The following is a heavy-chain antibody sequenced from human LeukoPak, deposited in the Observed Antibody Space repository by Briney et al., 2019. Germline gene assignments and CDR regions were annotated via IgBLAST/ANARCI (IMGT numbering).Heavy chain of an antibody. J-gene: IGHJ3*01. CDR3: ARGNYDFWSGYFSP. CDR2: IYYSGST. CDR1: GGSISSSSYY. Sequence: SETLSLTCTVSGGSISSSSYYWGWIRQPPGKGLEWIGSIYYSGSTYYNPSLKSRVTISVDTSKNQFSLKLSSVTAADTAVYYCARGNYDFWSGYFSPWGQGTMVTVSS. D-gene: IGHD3-3*01. V-gene: IGHV4-39*01.